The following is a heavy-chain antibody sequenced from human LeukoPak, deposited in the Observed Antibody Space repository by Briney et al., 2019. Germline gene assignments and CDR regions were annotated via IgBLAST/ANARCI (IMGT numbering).Heavy chain of an antibody. CDR3: ARDSTGRYYFDY. CDR1: GFAFNSYG. CDR2: IWFDGSEK. Sequence: PGGSLRLSCAASGFAFNSYGMHWVRQAPDKGLEWVAVIWFDGSEKYYADSVKGRFTISRDNSKNTLYLQMNSLRAEDTAVYSCARDSTGRYYFDYWGQGTLVTVSS. D-gene: IGHD1-26*01. V-gene: IGHV3-33*01. J-gene: IGHJ4*02.